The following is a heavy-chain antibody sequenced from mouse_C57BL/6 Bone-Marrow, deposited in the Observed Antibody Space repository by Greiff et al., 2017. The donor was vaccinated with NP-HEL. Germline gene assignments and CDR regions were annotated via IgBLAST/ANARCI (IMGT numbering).Heavy chain of an antibody. CDR1: GYTFTSSG. D-gene: IGHD1-1*01. J-gene: IGHJ4*01. CDR3: ARCDYGRNYYAMDY. Sequence: QVQLQQSGAELARPGASVKLSCKASGYTFTSSGISWVKQRTGQGLEWIGEIYPRSGNTYYNEKFKGKATLTADKSSSTAYMELRSLTSEDSAVYFCARCDYGRNYYAMDYWGQGTSVTVSS. V-gene: IGHV1-81*01. CDR2: IYPRSGNT.